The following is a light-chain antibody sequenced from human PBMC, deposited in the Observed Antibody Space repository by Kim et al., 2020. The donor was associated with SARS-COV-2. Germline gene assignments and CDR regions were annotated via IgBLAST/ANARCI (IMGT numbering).Light chain of an antibody. V-gene: IGKV2-30*02. J-gene: IGKJ4*01. CDR2: KIA. CDR1: QSLVRSDGNTW. CDR3: MKGTHWPRT. Sequence: DVVMTQSPLSLPVTLGQPASISCRSSQSLVRSDGNTWLSWFQQRPGQSPRRLIYKIANRDSGVPDRFSGSGSGTDFTLKISRVGAEDVGFYYCMKGTHWPRTFGGGTKVDIK.